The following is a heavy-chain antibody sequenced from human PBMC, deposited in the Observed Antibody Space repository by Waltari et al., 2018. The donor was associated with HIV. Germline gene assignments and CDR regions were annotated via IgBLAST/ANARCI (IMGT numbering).Heavy chain of an antibody. J-gene: IGHJ3*02. CDR3: ARDKCDSSSWGFAFDI. V-gene: IGHV6-1*01. CDR2: TYYQPKWYN. Sequence: QVQLQQSGPGLVKPSQTLSLTCAISGDSVSSNSAAWNWIRPSPSRGLEWLGRTYYQPKWYNDYAVSMKSRITINPATSKNEFSLQLNSVTHEDTAVYYCARDKCDSSSWGFAFDIWGQGTMVTVSS. CDR1: GDSVSSNSAA. D-gene: IGHD6-6*01.